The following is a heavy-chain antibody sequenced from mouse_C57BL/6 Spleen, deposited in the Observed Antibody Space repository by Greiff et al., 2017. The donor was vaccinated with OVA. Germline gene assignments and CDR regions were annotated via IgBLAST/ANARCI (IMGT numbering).Heavy chain of an antibody. CDR2: INYDGSST. J-gene: IGHJ1*03. V-gene: IGHV5-16*01. Sequence: EVKLMESEGGLVQPGSSMKLSCTASGFTFSDYYMAWVRQVPEKGLEWVANINYDGSSTYYLDSLKSRFIISRDNAKNILYLQMSSLKSEDTATYYCARGGYSNLYWYFDVWGTGTTVTVSS. CDR3: ARGGYSNLYWYFDV. D-gene: IGHD2-5*01. CDR1: GFTFSDYY.